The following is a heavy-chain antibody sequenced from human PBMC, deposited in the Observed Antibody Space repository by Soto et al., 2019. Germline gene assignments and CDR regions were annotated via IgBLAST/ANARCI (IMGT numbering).Heavy chain of an antibody. D-gene: IGHD3-9*01. CDR2: ISWNSGSI. J-gene: IGHJ6*02. V-gene: IGHV3-9*01. CDR1: GFTFDDYA. CDR3: AKETYYDILTGYMASRGMDV. Sequence: SLRLSCAASGFTFDDYAMHWVRQAPGKGLEWVSGISWNSGSIGYADSVKGRFTISRDNAKNSLYLQMNSLRAEDTALYYCAKETYYDILTGYMASRGMDVWGQGTTVTVSS.